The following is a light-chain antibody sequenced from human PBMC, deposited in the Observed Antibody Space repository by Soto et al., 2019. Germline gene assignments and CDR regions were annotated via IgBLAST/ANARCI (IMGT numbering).Light chain of an antibody. V-gene: IGLV1-44*01. CDR3: AAWDDGLKGWL. J-gene: IGLJ2*01. CDR1: ISNIGGNT. Sequence: QSVLTQPPSTSGTPGQRVTISCSGTISNIGGNTVNWYQHVPGSAPQLLMYRDDQRPSAVPDRFSGSKSATSASLAISGLQSEDEADYYCAAWDDGLKGWLFGGGTQLTVL. CDR2: RDD.